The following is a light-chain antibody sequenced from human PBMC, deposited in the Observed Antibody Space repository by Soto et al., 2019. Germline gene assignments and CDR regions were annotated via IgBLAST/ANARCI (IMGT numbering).Light chain of an antibody. Sequence: VLTQSPGTLSLSPGERATLSCRASQSVSSSYLAWYQQKPAQAPRLLIYGASSRATGIPDRFSGSGSGTEFTLTISRMELYDFAMYYCQHYVRLPPRVTLSVVTKVDIK. CDR3: QHYVRLPPRVT. CDR1: QSVSSSY. J-gene: IGKJ4*01. V-gene: IGKV3-20*01. CDR2: GAS.